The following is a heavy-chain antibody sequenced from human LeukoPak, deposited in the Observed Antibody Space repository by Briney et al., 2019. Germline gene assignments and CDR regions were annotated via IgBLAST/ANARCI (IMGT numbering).Heavy chain of an antibody. Sequence: RAAVKVSCKASGYSFKSNGISWVRQAAGQGLEWMGWISTYNDNTKYAQKFQGRVNMTTDTSTSTAYMELRSLRSDDTAVYYCARLGYASTWSWFDPWGQGTLVSVSS. CDR1: GYSFKSNG. V-gene: IGHV1-18*01. CDR3: ARLGYASTWSWFDP. D-gene: IGHD6-13*01. J-gene: IGHJ5*02. CDR2: ISTYNDNT.